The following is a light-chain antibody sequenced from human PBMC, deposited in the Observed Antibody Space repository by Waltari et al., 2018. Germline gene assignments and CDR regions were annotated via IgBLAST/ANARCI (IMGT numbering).Light chain of an antibody. CDR2: SAS. J-gene: IGKJ1*01. V-gene: IGKV1-12*01. Sequence: DIQMTQSPSSVPASVRDRATITCRASQGIKNWLAWYQQKPEKVPKLLIYSASSLQSGVPSRFSGSGSGTDFTLTISSLQPEDFAVYYCQQANRFPWTFGQGTKVDLK. CDR1: QGIKNW. CDR3: QQANRFPWT.